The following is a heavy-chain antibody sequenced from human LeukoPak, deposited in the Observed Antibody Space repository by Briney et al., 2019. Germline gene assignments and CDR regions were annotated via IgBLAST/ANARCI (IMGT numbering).Heavy chain of an antibody. CDR1: GGSISSSSYY. V-gene: IGHV4-39*01. CDR2: IYYSGST. J-gene: IGHJ4*02. CDR3: ASTRQNSYFDY. Sequence: SETLSLTCTVSGGSISSSSYYWGWIRQPPGKGLEWIGSIYYSGSTYYNPSLKSRVTISVDTSKNQFSLKLSSVTATDTAVYYCASTRQNSYFDYWGQGTLVTVSS. D-gene: IGHD1-7*01.